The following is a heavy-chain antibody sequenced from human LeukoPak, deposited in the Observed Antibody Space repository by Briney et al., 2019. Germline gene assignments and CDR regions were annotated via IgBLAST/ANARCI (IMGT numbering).Heavy chain of an antibody. CDR2: IGGSGGTT. V-gene: IGHV3-23*01. J-gene: IGHJ3*02. D-gene: IGHD4-17*01. Sequence: AGYLTLYCSASGFTFSSYAMSWVGPGPGHGLEGVSAIGGSGGTTYMTESVKGRFTISRDNSKHTLYRQKNSLRDEDRAVNYCARDWSKTVTIVVAFDIWGQGTMVTVSS. CDR1: GFTFSSYA. CDR3: ARDWSKTVTIVVAFDI.